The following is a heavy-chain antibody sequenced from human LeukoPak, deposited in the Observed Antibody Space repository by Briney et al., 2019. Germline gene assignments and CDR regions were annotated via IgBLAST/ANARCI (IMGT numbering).Heavy chain of an antibody. CDR2: IYTSGST. V-gene: IGHV4-61*02. D-gene: IGHD3-22*01. CDR1: GGSISSSSYY. J-gene: IGHJ5*02. Sequence: SETLSLTCTVSGGSISSSSYYWSWIRQPAGKGLEWIGRIYTSGSTNYNPSLKSRVTMSVDTSKNQFSLKLSSVTAADTAVYYCARDRRSGLSAWFDPWGQGTLVTVSS. CDR3: ARDRRSGLSAWFDP.